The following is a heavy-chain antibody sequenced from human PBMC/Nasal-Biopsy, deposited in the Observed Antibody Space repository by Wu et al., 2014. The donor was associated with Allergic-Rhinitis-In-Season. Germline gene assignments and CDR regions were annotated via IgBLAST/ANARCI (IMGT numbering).Heavy chain of an antibody. J-gene: IGHJ4*02. CDR1: GASISSDNHC. V-gene: IGHV4-39*01. D-gene: IGHD4/OR15-4a*01. CDR3: ARDNGAPNWFYY. CDR2: IFYNGDT. Sequence: TLSLTCSVSGASISSDNHCWDWIRQPPGKGLEWIATIFYNGDTRYNPSLKSRVTISVDTSKNLLSLRLNSVTAADTAVYFCARDNGAPNWFYYWGQGTLVTVSS.